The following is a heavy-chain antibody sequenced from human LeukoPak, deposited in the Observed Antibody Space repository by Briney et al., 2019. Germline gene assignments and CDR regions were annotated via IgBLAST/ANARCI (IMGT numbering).Heavy chain of an antibody. CDR3: TKDLGTEYNIFDY. J-gene: IGHJ4*02. CDR2: VRYGGNIK. V-gene: IGHV3-30*02. D-gene: IGHD3-9*01. CDR1: EFTFSAYA. Sequence: GGSLRLSCATSEFTFSAYAMHWIRQAPGRGLEWVAFVRYGGNIKYYADSVEGRFTISRDNSKNTLYLQMNSLRPEDTAVYYCTKDLGTEYNIFDYWGQGTLVTVSS.